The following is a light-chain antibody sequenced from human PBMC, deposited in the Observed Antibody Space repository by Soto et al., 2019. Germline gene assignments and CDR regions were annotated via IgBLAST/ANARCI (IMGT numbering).Light chain of an antibody. CDR3: SSYTSTRV. Sequence: QSALTQSASVSGSPGQSITISCTGTSSDVGGYNYVSWYQQHPGKAPKLMIYEVSTRPSGVSNRFSGSKSGNTASLTISGLQAEDEADYYCSSYTSTRVFGGGTKLTV. J-gene: IGLJ3*02. CDR1: SSDVGGYNY. CDR2: EVS. V-gene: IGLV2-14*01.